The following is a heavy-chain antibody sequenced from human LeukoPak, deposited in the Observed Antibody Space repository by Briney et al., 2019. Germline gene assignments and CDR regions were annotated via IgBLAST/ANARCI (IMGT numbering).Heavy chain of an antibody. J-gene: IGHJ4*02. CDR1: GLTVSRKY. Sequence: PGESLKISCAASGLTVSRKYLTWVRQAPGKGLEWVSVISSGGSTYYADSVRGRFTISRDNSKNTLYLQMNNLRVEDTALYYCAPRPDGNDHPFFDFWGQGTLVTVSS. CDR3: APRPDGNDHPFFDF. CDR2: ISSGGST. D-gene: IGHD5-12*01. V-gene: IGHV3-66*01.